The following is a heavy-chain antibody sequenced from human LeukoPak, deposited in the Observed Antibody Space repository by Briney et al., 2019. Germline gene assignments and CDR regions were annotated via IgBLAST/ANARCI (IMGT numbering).Heavy chain of an antibody. D-gene: IGHD3-16*01. CDR3: ARVGPLRLGPDY. V-gene: IGHV4-59*01. CDR1: GGSISSYY. Sequence: SETLSLTCTVSGGSISSYYWSWIRQPPGKGLEWIGYIYYSGSTNYNPSLKSRVTISVDTSKNQFSLKLSSVTAADTAVYYCARVGPLRLGPDYWGQGTLVTVSS. CDR2: IYYSGST. J-gene: IGHJ4*02.